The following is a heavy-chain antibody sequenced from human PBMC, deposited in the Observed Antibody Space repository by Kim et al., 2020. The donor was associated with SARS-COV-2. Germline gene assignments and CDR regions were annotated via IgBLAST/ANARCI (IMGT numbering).Heavy chain of an antibody. CDR1: GGSISSYY. D-gene: IGHD3-9*01. CDR2: IYYSGST. V-gene: IGHV4-59*01. CDR3: ARGDFLSGSFFYY. J-gene: IGHJ4*02. Sequence: SETLSLTCTVSGGSISSYYWSWIRQPPGKGLEWIGSIYYSGSTNYNPSLKSRVTISVDTSKNQFSLKLSSVTAADPAVHYCARGDFLSGSFFYYWGQGTL.